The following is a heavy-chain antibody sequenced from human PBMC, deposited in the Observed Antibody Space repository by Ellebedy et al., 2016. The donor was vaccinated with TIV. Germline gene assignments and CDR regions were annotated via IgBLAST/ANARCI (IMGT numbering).Heavy chain of an antibody. CDR3: AKSPRDDYGGNSGFDAFDI. Sequence: GESLKISCAASGFTFSSYAMSWVRQAPGKGLEWVSAISGRGGSTYYADSVKGRFTISRDNSKNTLYLQMNSLRAEDTAVYYCAKSPRDDYGGNSGFDAFDIWGQGTMVTVSS. V-gene: IGHV3-23*01. CDR1: GFTFSSYA. D-gene: IGHD4-23*01. CDR2: ISGRGGST. J-gene: IGHJ3*02.